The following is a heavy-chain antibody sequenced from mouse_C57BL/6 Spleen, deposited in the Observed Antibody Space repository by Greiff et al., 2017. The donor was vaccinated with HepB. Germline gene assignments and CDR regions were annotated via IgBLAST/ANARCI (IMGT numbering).Heavy chain of an antibody. J-gene: IGHJ2*01. D-gene: IGHD3-2*01. CDR1: GYTFTSYW. CDR2: IHPNSGST. CDR3: ARSRGLTAPFDY. Sequence: QVQLQQSGAELVKPGASVKLSCKASGYTFTSYWMHWVKQRPGQGLEWIGMIHPNSGSTNYNEKFKSKATLTVDKSSSTAYMQLSSLTSEDSAVYYCARSRGLTAPFDYWGQGTTLTVSS. V-gene: IGHV1-64*01.